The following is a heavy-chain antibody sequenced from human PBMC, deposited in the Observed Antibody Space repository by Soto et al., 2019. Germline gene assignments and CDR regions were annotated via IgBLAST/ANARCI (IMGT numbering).Heavy chain of an antibody. D-gene: IGHD5-18*01. CDR3: ARSGLKRGYSYGYRFDY. CDR1: GGSFSGYY. Sequence: SETLSLTCAVYGGSFSGYYWSWIRQPPGKGLVWIGEINHSGSTNYNPSLKSRVTISVDTSKNQFSLKLSSVTAADTAVYYCARSGLKRGYSYGYRFDYWGQGTLVTVSS. J-gene: IGHJ4*02. CDR2: INHSGST. V-gene: IGHV4-34*01.